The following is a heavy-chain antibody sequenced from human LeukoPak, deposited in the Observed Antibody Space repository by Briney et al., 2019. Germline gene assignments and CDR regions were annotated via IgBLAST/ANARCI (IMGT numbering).Heavy chain of an antibody. D-gene: IGHD5-18*01. V-gene: IGHV3-7*01. CDR3: ARDVRGSVTSYFYYYMDV. CDR1: GFSFSSYW. J-gene: IGHJ6*03. Sequence: PGGSLRLSCAASGFSFSSYWMSWVRQAPGKGLEWVANIKQAGSAKYSVDSVKGGFAISRDNAKNSLDLQMNSLRAEDTAVYYCARDVRGSVTSYFYYYMDVWGKGTTVTVSS. CDR2: IKQAGSAK.